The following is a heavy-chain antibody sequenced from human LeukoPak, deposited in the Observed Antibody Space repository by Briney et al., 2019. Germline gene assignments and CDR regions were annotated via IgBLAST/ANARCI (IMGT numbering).Heavy chain of an antibody. CDR1: VFTCGDYA. D-gene: IGHD1-1*01. CDR2: IRSKAYGGTT. Sequence: PGGSLRLSCTASVFTCGDYAMSWFRQAPGKVLEWVRFIRSKAYGGTTEYAACVRSGFAISRDGPTRIAYLQMNSLKPDDTAVYYCPRAYTHLGFDPWGQGTLLTLPS. CDR3: PRAYTHLGFDP. J-gene: IGHJ5*02. V-gene: IGHV3-49*01.